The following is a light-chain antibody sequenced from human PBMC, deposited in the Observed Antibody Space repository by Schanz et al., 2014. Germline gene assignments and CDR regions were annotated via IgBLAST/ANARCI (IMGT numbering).Light chain of an antibody. Sequence: DIQMTQSPSTLSAAVGDRVTITCRASQTVHKWVAWYQQKPGTAPKILIYEASSLEGGVPSRFSGSGSGTDFTLTISSLEPEDFAVYYCQHCTDTVTFGQGTNLQIK. CDR2: EAS. CDR1: QTVHKW. V-gene: IGKV1-5*03. CDR3: QHCTDTVT. J-gene: IGKJ2*01.